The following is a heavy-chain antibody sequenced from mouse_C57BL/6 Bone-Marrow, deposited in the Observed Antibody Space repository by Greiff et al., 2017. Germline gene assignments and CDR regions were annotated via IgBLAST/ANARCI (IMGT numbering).Heavy chain of an antibody. D-gene: IGHD1-1*01. Sequence: DVQLQESGGGLVQPGGSMKLSCVASGFTFSNYWMNWVRQSPEKGLEWVAQIRLKSDNYATHYAESVKGRFTISRDDSKSSVYLQMNNLRAEDTGIYYCTLYCSIYYAMDYWGQGTSVTVSS. CDR3: TLYCSIYYAMDY. J-gene: IGHJ4*01. CDR2: IRLKSDNYAT. CDR1: GFTFSNYW. V-gene: IGHV6-3*01.